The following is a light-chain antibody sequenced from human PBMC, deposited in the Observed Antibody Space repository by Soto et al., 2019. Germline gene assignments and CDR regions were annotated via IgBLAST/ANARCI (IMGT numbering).Light chain of an antibody. CDR3: QEYNTWPWT. V-gene: IGKV1-17*01. J-gene: IGKJ1*01. CDR2: AAS. Sequence: IQMTQSPSSLSASVGDRVTITCRASQGIRNDLGWYQQKPGKAPKLLIYAASTRATGIPDRFSGSGSGTEFILTISSLQSEDFAVYYCQEYNTWPWTFGQGTKVDIK. CDR1: QGIRND.